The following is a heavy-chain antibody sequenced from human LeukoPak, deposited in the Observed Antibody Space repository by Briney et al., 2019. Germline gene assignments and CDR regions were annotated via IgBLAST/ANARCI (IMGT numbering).Heavy chain of an antibody. D-gene: IGHD6-19*01. Sequence: GGSLRPSCAASGFIFSIYSMNWVRQAPGKGLEWVSYISGGSTYIYYADSVKGRFTISRDEATNSLFLQMNSLSAEDTAVYYCVRGKYSSGPDSFEYWGQGTLVTVSS. V-gene: IGHV3-21*06. CDR2: ISGGSTYI. J-gene: IGHJ4*02. CDR3: VRGKYSSGPDSFEY. CDR1: GFIFSIYS.